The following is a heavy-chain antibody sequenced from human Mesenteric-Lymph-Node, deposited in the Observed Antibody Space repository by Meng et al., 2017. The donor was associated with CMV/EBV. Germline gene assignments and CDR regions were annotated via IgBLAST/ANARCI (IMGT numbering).Heavy chain of an antibody. CDR3: ARDRDTDWYSPFDY. V-gene: IGHV1-2*06. CDR1: GYTFIDYY. D-gene: IGHD3-9*01. J-gene: IGHJ4*02. CDR2: INPKTGGR. Sequence: QVQLVQSGAGVKKPGASVRVSCQASGYTFIDYYINWVRQAPGQGLEWMGRINPKTGGRSYAQNFQGRVTMTRDTSINTAYMEVNRLNSDDTAMYYCARDRDTDWYSPFDYWGPGTLVTVSS.